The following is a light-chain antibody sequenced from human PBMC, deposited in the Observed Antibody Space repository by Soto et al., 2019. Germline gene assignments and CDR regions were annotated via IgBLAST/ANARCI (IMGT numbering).Light chain of an antibody. Sequence: DTQMTRSPSSLSASVGDRVTITCRASQSISSYLNWYQQKPGKAPKLLIYAASSLQSGVPSMFSGSGSGTDFTLTISSLQPEDFATYYCQQSYTTLATFGQGTLLE. J-gene: IGKJ5*01. CDR3: QQSYTTLAT. CDR2: AAS. CDR1: QSISSY. V-gene: IGKV1-39*01.